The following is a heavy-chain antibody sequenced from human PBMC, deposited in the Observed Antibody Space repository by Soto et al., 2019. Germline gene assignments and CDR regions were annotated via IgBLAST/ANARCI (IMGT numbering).Heavy chain of an antibody. V-gene: IGHV4-30-4*08. J-gene: IGHJ6*03. D-gene: IGHD2-15*01. CDR1: GGSISSGGYY. CDR2: IYYSGST. CDR3: ARLSFCSGGSCYRGYMDV. Sequence: SETLSLTCTVSGGSISSGGYYWSWIRQHPGKGLEWIGYIYYSGSTYYNPSLKSRVTISVDTSKNQFSLKLSSVTAADTAVYYFARLSFCSGGSCYRGYMDVWGKGTTVTVSS.